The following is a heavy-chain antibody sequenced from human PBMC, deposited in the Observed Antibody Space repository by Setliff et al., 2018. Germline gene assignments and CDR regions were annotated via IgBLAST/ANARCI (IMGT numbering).Heavy chain of an antibody. Sequence: TISNYWMAWVRQSPGKGLEWIGTSESTYNNPSFKSRLTISVDTSKNQFSLKLSSVTAADTAVYYCARLTTLTTWFELGAFDIWGQGTMVTVSS. V-gene: IGHV4-39*01. CDR1: TISNYW. CDR3: ARLTTLTTWFELGAFDI. J-gene: IGHJ3*02. D-gene: IGHD4-17*01. CDR2: SEST.